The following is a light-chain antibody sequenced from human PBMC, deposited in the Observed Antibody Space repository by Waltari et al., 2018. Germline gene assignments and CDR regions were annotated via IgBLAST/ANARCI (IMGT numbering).Light chain of an antibody. Sequence: EIVMTQSPASLSVSPGEGVTLPCGASESVSSNVAWYQRKPGQAPRLLIYGASTRATGIPARFSGSGSGTEFTLTISSMQSEDFAVYYCQQYNHWPPYSFGQGTKLEIK. CDR1: ESVSSN. J-gene: IGKJ2*03. CDR2: GAS. V-gene: IGKV3-15*01. CDR3: QQYNHWPPYS.